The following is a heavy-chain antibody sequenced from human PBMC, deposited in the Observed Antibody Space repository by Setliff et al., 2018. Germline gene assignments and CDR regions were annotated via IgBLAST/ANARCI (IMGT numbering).Heavy chain of an antibody. CDR2: IKEDGSQR. J-gene: IGHJ4*02. CDR1: GFDFKTHW. D-gene: IGHD3-10*01. CDR3: AREESSGYYYGSGAVDY. Sequence: GGSLRLSCAASGFDFKTHWMDWARQAPGKGLEWVANIKEDGSQRNYVDAVRGRFTVSRDNAKNSLYLQMNSLRAEDTAVYYCAREESSGYYYGSGAVDYWGQGTLVTVSS. V-gene: IGHV3-7*01.